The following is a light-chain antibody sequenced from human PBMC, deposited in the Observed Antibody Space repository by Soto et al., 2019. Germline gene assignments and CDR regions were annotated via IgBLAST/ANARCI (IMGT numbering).Light chain of an antibody. V-gene: IGKV3-20*01. J-gene: IGKJ1*01. CDR2: DAS. CDR1: QSVTNK. Sequence: EIVLTQSPGTLSLSPGESATLSCRASQSVTNKIAWYRQTPGQPPRLLIYDASTRATDTPARFSGSGAGTDFTLTISSVEGADFAMYYCQQYGSSFATFGQGTQVE. CDR3: QQYGSSFAT.